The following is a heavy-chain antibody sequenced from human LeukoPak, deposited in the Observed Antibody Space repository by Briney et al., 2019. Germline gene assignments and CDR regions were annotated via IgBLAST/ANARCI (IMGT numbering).Heavy chain of an antibody. CDR2: ISTYNGNT. D-gene: IGHD3-22*01. Sequence: GASVKVSCKASGYTFTTYGISWVRQAPGQGLEWMGWISTYNGNTNYAQKLQGRVTMTTDTSTSTAYMELRSLRSDDTAVYYCARDGYYDSSWYYFDYWGQGTLVTDSS. CDR3: ARDGYYDSSWYYFDY. V-gene: IGHV1-18*01. CDR1: GYTFTTYG. J-gene: IGHJ4*02.